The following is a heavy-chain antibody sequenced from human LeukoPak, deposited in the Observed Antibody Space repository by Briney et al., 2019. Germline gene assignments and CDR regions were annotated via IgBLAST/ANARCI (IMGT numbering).Heavy chain of an antibody. V-gene: IGHV3-21*04. CDR3: AKHAGTTVKPTDY. J-gene: IGHJ4*02. CDR1: GFNFSSYT. D-gene: IGHD4-17*01. CDR2: ISRNSSYI. Sequence: GGSLRLSCAASGFNFSSYTINWVRQAPGKGLEWVSSISRNSSYIYYADSVKGRFPISRDIAKKPLYLQMNRLRAEATAVYYSAKHAGTTVKPTDYWGQGTLVTVSS.